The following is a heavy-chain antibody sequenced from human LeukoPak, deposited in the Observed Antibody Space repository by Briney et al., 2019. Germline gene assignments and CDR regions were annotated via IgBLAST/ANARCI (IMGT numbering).Heavy chain of an antibody. V-gene: IGHV3-74*01. J-gene: IGHJ4*02. CDR3: ARAGEGTVTTRTLIDY. CDR2: INTDGSST. D-gene: IGHD4-17*01. CDR1: GFTFSSYW. Sequence: GRSLRLSCAASGFTFSSYWMHWVRQAPGKGLVWVSRINTDGSSTSYADSVKGRFTISRDNAKNTLYLQMNSLRAEDTAVYYCARAGEGTVTTRTLIDYWGQGTLVTVSS.